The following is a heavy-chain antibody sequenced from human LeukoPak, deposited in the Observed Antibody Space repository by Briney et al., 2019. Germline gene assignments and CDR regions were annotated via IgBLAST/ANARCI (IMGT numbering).Heavy chain of an antibody. CDR2: ISGGGGTT. V-gene: IGHV3-23*01. J-gene: IGHJ4*02. CDR1: GFTFSSYD. Sequence: GGSLRLSCAASGFTFSSYDMTWVRQAPGKGLEWVSAISGGGGTTYYTDSVKGRFTISRDNSKNTLYLQMNSLRAEDTAVYYCAKDLSGGYDYFDYWGQGTLVTVSS. CDR3: AKDLSGGYDYFDY. D-gene: IGHD5-12*01.